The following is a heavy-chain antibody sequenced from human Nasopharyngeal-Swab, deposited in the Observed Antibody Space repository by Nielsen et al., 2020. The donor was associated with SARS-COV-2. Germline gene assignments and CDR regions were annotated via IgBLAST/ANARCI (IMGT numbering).Heavy chain of an antibody. Sequence: GSLRLSCIVSGGSIMSSSYYWGWIRQPPGKGLEWIGVIYYTGSAHYSPSLKSRVTISVDTSRNQFFLRVASVTAEDTAVYYCARQTGMDVWGQGTSVTVSS. J-gene: IGHJ6*02. V-gene: IGHV4-39*01. CDR2: IYYTGSA. CDR1: GGSIMSSSYY. CDR3: ARQTGMDV.